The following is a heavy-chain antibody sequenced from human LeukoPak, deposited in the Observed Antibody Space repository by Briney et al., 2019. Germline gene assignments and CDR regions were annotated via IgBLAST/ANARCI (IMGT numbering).Heavy chain of an antibody. CDR1: GFTFSSYA. Sequence: SGGSLILSCAASGFTFSSYAMHWVRQAPGKGLEWVAVISYDGSNKYYADSVKGRFTISRDNSKNTLYLQMNSLRAEDTAVYYCARDSAVAAGYYGMDVWGQGTTVTVSS. CDR2: ISYDGSNK. CDR3: ARDSAVAAGYYGMDV. D-gene: IGHD6-19*01. V-gene: IGHV3-30-3*01. J-gene: IGHJ6*02.